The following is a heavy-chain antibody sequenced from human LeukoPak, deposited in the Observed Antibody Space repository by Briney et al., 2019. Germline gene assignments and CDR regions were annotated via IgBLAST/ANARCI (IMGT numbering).Heavy chain of an antibody. CDR1: GFTLSTYW. CDR3: ATSSAAPANM. CDR2: INQDASAK. J-gene: IGHJ4*02. Sequence: PGGSLRLSCAVSGFTLSTYWMSWVRQAPGKGLEWVANINQDASAKYYVDSVKGRFTISRDNAKNSLYLQMNSLRAEDTGVYYCATSSAAPANMWGQETLVTVSS. D-gene: IGHD2-2*01. V-gene: IGHV3-7*01.